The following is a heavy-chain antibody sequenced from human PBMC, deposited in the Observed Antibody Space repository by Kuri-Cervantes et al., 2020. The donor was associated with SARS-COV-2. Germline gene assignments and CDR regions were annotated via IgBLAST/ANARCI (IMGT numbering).Heavy chain of an antibody. V-gene: IGHV3-53*01. CDR1: GLTVSSNY. D-gene: IGHD6-19*01. Sequence: GGSLRLSCAASGLTVSSNYMSGVRQAPGKGLEWVSVIYSGGSTYYADSVKGRFTISRDNSKNTLYLQMNSRRAEDTAENYCARAIKAEAGFGWRDYWGQGTLVTVSS. CDR3: ARAIKAEAGFGWRDY. J-gene: IGHJ4*02. CDR2: IYSGGST.